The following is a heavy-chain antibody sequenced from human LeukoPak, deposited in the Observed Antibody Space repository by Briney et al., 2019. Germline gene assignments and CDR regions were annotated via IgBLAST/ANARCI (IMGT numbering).Heavy chain of an antibody. CDR2: ASSDGSSK. CDR3: VGGKDRGSGNDFTLGY. CDR1: GLSFSGHA. J-gene: IGHJ4*02. D-gene: IGHD6-19*01. Sequence: GTSLRLSCTVSGLSFSGHAVHWVRQAPGKGLEWLAVASSDGSSKYYAESVKGRFTISGDTFMNTAYLHMSTLGAGDTALYFCVGGKDRGSGNDFTLGYWGQGTPVIVSS. V-gene: IGHV3-30-3*01.